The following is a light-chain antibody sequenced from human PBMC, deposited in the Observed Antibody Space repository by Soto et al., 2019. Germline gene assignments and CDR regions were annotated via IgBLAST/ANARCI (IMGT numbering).Light chain of an antibody. J-gene: IGKJ4*01. V-gene: IGKV1-33*01. CDR2: DAS. CDR3: QQYDNLPT. Sequence: DIQMTQSPSSVSASVGDRVTITCRASQDISTWVAWYQQKPGKAPKLLIYDASNLETGVPSRFSGSGSGTDFTFTISSLQPEDIATYYCQQYDNLPTFGGGTKVEIK. CDR1: QDISTW.